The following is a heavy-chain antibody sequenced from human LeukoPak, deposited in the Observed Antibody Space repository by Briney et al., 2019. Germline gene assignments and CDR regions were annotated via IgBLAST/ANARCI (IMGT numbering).Heavy chain of an antibody. CDR3: ARGSYDFWSGYPARYYYYYMDV. J-gene: IGHJ6*03. CDR1: GGTFSSYA. V-gene: IGHV1-69*13. Sequence: GASVKVSCKASGGTFSSYAISWVRQAPGQGLEWMGGIIPIFGTANYAQKFQGRVTITADESTSTAYMELSSLRSEDTAVYYCARGSYDFWSGYPARYYYYYMDVWGKGTTVTVSS. CDR2: IIPIFGTA. D-gene: IGHD3-3*01.